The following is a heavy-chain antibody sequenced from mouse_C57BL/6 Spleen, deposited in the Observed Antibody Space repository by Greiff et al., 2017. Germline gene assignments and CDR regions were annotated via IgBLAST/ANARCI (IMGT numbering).Heavy chain of an antibody. CDR1: GYTFTSYW. D-gene: IGHD2-3*01. Sequence: QVQLQQPGAELVKPGASVKLSCKASGYTFTSYWMHWVKQRPGQGLEWIGMIHPNSGSTNYNEKFKSKATLTVDKSSSTAYMQLSSLTSEDSAVYYCARVDVYYVDAMDDWGQGASVTVAS. J-gene: IGHJ4*01. CDR2: IHPNSGST. CDR3: ARVDVYYVDAMDD. V-gene: IGHV1-64*01.